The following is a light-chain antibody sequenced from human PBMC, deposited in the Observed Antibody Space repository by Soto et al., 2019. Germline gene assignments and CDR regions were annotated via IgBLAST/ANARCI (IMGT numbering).Light chain of an antibody. CDR1: QSVSTDF. J-gene: IGKJ1*01. Sequence: EIMVPQSPCSLSFSPGVGATLSCRASQSVSTDFFAWYQQKPGQAPRLLIYGASTRATGIPDRLSGSGSGTDFTITISRLEPEDLAVYYCQHYGRTSWTFGQGTKVDLK. CDR2: GAS. CDR3: QHYGRTSWT. V-gene: IGKV3-20*01.